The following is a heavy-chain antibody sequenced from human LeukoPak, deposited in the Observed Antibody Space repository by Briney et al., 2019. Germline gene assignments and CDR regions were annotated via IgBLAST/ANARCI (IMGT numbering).Heavy chain of an antibody. J-gene: IGHJ4*02. V-gene: IGHV4-34*01. CDR2: INHSGST. Sequence: SETLSLTCAVYGGSFSGYYWSWIRQPPGKGLEWIGEINHSGSTNYNPSLKSRVTISVDTSKNQFSLKLSSVTAADTAVYYCARRRTEVVTAIGSSFDYWGQGTLVTVSS. D-gene: IGHD2-21*02. CDR1: GGSFSGYY. CDR3: ARRRTEVVTAIGSSFDY.